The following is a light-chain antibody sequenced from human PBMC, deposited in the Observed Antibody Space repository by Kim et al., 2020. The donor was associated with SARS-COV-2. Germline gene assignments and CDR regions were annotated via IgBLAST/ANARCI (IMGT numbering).Light chain of an antibody. CDR1: QSVSDN. CDR3: QQYNSWPLT. Sequence: EIVMTQSPATLSVSPGERATLSCRASQSVSDNLAWYQQKPGQAPRLVIYGASTRATDIPARFSGSRSGTEFFLTISSLQSEDFAVYYCQQYNSWPLTFGQGTKLEI. CDR2: GAS. V-gene: IGKV3-15*01. J-gene: IGKJ2*01.